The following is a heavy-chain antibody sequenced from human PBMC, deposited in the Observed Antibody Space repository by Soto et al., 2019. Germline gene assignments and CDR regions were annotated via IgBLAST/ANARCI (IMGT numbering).Heavy chain of an antibody. V-gene: IGHV3-23*01. CDR3: AKEIFATAYAATSAFDL. CDR1: GFTFSSSA. Sequence: GGSRQLPCAASGFTFSSSAMSWFHQAPGTGPEWVTGGDGSGGDTSYADSVTGRYTISRDNSDNSLYLHMNLLRAEDRGRYFCAKEIFATAYAATSAFDLWGQGT. J-gene: IGHJ4*02. D-gene: IGHD2-15*01. CDR2: GDGSGGDT.